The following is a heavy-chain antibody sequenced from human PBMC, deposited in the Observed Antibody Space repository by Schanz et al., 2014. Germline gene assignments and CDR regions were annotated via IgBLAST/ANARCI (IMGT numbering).Heavy chain of an antibody. V-gene: IGHV3-23*01. CDR2: ISHSGGSK. J-gene: IGHJ6*02. D-gene: IGHD2-15*01. CDR1: GFTFNSYA. Sequence: DVQLLESGGGLVQPGGSLRLSCAASGFTFNSYAMTWVRQAPGKGLEWVSSISHSGGSKYYADSVKGRFTISRDNSENTLYHQMNRLSAHDTAVFSCAKGMGYCRGGTCYDYYYYGLDVWGQGTTVTVSS. CDR3: AKGMGYCRGGTCYDYYYYGLDV.